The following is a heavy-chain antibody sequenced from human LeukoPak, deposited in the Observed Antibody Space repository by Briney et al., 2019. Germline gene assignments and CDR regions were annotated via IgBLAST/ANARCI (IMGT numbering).Heavy chain of an antibody. J-gene: IGHJ4*02. CDR2: IYYSGGT. Sequence: KASETLSLTCTVSGGSISSGDYYWSWIRQPPGKGLEWIGYIYYSGGTYYNPSLKSRVTISVDTSKNQFSLKLSSVTAADTAVYYCARIVVVPAAAHRDFDYWGQGTLVTVSS. CDR1: GGSISSGDYY. CDR3: ARIVVVPAAAHRDFDY. V-gene: IGHV4-30-4*01. D-gene: IGHD2-2*01.